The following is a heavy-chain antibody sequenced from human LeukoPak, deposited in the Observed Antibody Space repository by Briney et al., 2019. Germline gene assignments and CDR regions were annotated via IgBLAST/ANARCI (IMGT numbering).Heavy chain of an antibody. CDR3: ARLGLPDY. CDR2: IDRDGSRI. CDR1: GFTFSSYW. Sequence: GGSLRLSCAVSGFTFSSYWMHWVRQAPGKGLVWVSRIDRDGSRINYADSVKGRFTISRDNAKNSLYLQMNSLRVEDTAVYYCARLGLPDYWGQGTLVSVSS. D-gene: IGHD2-21*01. V-gene: IGHV3-74*01. J-gene: IGHJ4*02.